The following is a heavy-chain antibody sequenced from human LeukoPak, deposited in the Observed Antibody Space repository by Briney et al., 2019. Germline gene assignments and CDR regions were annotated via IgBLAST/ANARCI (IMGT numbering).Heavy chain of an antibody. D-gene: IGHD3-9*01. CDR1: GGSISSSDHY. J-gene: IGHJ4*02. CDR2: IYYSGST. V-gene: IGHV4-39*07. CDR3: ASGYYDILTGYSFDY. Sequence: SETLSLTCTVSGGSISSSDHYWGWIRQPPGKGLEWIANIYYSGSTNYNPSLKSRVTISVDTSKNQFSLKLSSVTAADTAVYYCASGYYDILTGYSFDYWGQGTLVTVSS.